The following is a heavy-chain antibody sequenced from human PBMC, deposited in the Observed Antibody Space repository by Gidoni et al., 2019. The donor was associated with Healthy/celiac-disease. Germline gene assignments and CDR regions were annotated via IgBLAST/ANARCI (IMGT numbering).Heavy chain of an antibody. J-gene: IGHJ6*02. Sequence: EVQLVESGGGVVRPGGSRRLSCSASGFTFDVCGMCWVRQAPGKGLELVSGIKWNGGSTGYADSLKGRFTISRDNAKNSLYLQMNSLRAEDTALYHCAKNGGGSYEGTYYYYYGMDVWGQGTTVTVSS. D-gene: IGHD1-26*01. CDR2: IKWNGGST. CDR1: GFTFDVCG. V-gene: IGHV3-20*01. CDR3: AKNGGGSYEGTYYYYYGMDV.